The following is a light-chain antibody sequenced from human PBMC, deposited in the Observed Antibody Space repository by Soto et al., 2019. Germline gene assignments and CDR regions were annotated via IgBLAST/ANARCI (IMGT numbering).Light chain of an antibody. CDR3: QQYNSYSET. CDR1: QSISSW. CDR2: DAS. Sequence: DIQMTQSPSTLSASVGDRVTITCRASQSISSWLAWYQQKPGKAPKLLIYDASSLESGVPSRFSGSGSGTEFTLTISSLQPDDFAIYYCQQYNSYSETFGQGTKVEIK. V-gene: IGKV1-5*01. J-gene: IGKJ1*01.